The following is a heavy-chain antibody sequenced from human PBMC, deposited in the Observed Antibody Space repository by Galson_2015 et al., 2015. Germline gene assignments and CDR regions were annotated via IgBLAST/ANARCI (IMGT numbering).Heavy chain of an antibody. J-gene: IGHJ2*01. D-gene: IGHD2-2*01. V-gene: IGHV3-33*01. CDR2: IWYDGSNK. CDR3: ARDRIVVVPAATRYFDL. CDR1: GFTFRSYG. Sequence: LRLSCAASGFTFRSYGMHWVRQAPGKGLEWVAVIWYDGSNKYYADSVKGRFTISRDNSKNTLYLQMNSLRAEDTAVYYCARDRIVVVPAATRYFDLWGRGTLVTVSS.